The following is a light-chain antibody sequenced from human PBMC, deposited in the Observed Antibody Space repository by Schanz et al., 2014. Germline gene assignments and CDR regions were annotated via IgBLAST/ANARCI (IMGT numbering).Light chain of an antibody. CDR2: DVN. J-gene: IGLJ2*01. V-gene: IGLV2-8*01. CDR3: SSYAGNNKLL. CDR1: SSDVGGYNF. Sequence: QSALTQPPSASGSPGQSVTISCTGTSSDVGGYNFVSWYQQHPGKAPKLMIFDVNQRPSGVPDRFTGSKSGNTASLTVSGLQAEDEGDYYCSSYAGNNKLLFGGGTKVTVL.